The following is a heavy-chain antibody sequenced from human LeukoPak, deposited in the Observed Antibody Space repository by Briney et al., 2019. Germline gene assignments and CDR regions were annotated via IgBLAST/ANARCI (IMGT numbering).Heavy chain of an antibody. CDR1: GFTFSTYS. CDR3: ARESMSTARVFDY. D-gene: IGHD3-16*01. Sequence: GGSLRLSCAASGFTFSTYSMNWVRQAPGKGLEWVSVIYSGGSTYYADSVKGRFTISRDNSKNTLYLQMNSLRAEDTAVYYCARESMSTARVFDYWGQGTLVTVSS. V-gene: IGHV3-53*01. J-gene: IGHJ4*02. CDR2: IYSGGST.